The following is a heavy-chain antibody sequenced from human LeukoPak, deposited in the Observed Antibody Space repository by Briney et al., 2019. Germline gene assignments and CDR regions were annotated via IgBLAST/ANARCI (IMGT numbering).Heavy chain of an antibody. Sequence: PGGSLRLSCSASGFTVNSYKMNWVRRAPGKGLEWVSCINSNGTKYYADSVKGRFTTSRDNGKSSLFLEMNSLRDEDTGVYYCARGPSSSSWSRFDPWGQGTLVTVSS. CDR3: ARGPSSSSWSRFDP. V-gene: IGHV3-48*03. CDR2: INSNGTK. J-gene: IGHJ5*02. CDR1: GFTVNSYK. D-gene: IGHD6-13*01.